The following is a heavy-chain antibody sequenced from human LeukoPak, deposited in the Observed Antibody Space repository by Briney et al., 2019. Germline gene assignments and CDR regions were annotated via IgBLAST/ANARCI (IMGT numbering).Heavy chain of an antibody. CDR2: IIPILGIP. Sequence: SAKLSCKASGGTFSSYAISWVRQAPGQGLEWMGGIIPILGIPNYAHKFQGRFTITADKSTSTAYMDQSSLRSEDTAVYYCARAGVDGIGITGTTRAFDTWGQGTMVTVSS. V-gene: IGHV1-69*04. CDR1: GGTFSSYA. J-gene: IGHJ3*02. D-gene: IGHD1-7*01. CDR3: ARAGVDGIGITGTTRAFDT.